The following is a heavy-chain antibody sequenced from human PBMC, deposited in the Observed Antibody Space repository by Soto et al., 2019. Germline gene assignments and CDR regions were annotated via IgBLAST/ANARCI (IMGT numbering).Heavy chain of an antibody. D-gene: IGHD2-15*01. V-gene: IGHV3-13*01. CDR2: IGTAGDT. CDR1: GFTFSSYD. CDR3: ARAKGLGYCSGGICSDVFDI. Sequence: PGGSVRLSCAASGFTFSSYDMHWVRQATGKGLEWVSAIGTAGDTYYAGSVKGRFSISRDNSKNTLYLQMNSLGAEDTAVYYCARAKGLGYCSGGICSDVFDIWGQGTMVTVSS. J-gene: IGHJ3*02.